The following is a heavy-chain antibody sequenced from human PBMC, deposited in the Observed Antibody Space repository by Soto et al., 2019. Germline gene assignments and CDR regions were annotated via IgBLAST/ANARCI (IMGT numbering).Heavy chain of an antibody. J-gene: IGHJ6*02. V-gene: IGHV4-30-4*01. D-gene: IGHD2-15*01. CDR1: GGSISSGDYY. Sequence: SETLSLTCTVSGGSISSGDYYWSWIRQPPGKGLEWIGYIYYSGSTYYNPSPKSRVTISVDTSKNQFSLKLSSVTAADTAVYYCARVHTCSGGSCYSPDYGMDVWGQGTTVTVSS. CDR2: IYYSGST. CDR3: ARVHTCSGGSCYSPDYGMDV.